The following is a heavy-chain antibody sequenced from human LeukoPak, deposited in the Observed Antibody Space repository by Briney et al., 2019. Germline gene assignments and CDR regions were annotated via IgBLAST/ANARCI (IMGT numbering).Heavy chain of an antibody. CDR2: ISAYNGNT. V-gene: IGHV1-18*01. CDR1: GYTSTSYG. CDR3: ARDPVVTMVRGVSLRWFDP. J-gene: IGHJ5*02. D-gene: IGHD3-10*01. Sequence: ASVKVSCKGSGYTSTSYGISWVRQAPGQGLEWMGWISAYNGNTNYAQKLQGRVTMTTDTSTSTAYMELRSLRSDDTAVYYCARDPVVTMVRGVSLRWFDPWGQGTLVTVSS.